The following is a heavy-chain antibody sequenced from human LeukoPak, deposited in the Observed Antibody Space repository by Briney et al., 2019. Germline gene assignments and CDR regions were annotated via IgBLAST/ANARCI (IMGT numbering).Heavy chain of an antibody. Sequence: GGSLRLSCAASGFTFSSYWMHWVRQAPGKGLVWVSRINSDGSSTSYADSVKGRFTISRDNAKNTLYLQTNSLRAEDTAVYYCARDTSYYDFWSAVYYFDYWGQGTLVTVSS. V-gene: IGHV3-74*01. D-gene: IGHD3-3*01. CDR3: ARDTSYYDFWSAVYYFDY. CDR1: GFTFSSYW. J-gene: IGHJ4*02. CDR2: INSDGSST.